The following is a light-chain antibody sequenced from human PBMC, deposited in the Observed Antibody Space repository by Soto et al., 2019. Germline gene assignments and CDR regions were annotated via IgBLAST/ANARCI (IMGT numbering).Light chain of an antibody. CDR3: HQYNTWPPT. CDR1: QSVSGD. V-gene: IGKV3-15*01. CDR2: GAS. Sequence: EIVMTQSPATLSVSPGERATLSCRASQSVSGDLAWYQQNPGQSPRLLVYGASTRASGIPARFSGSGSGTEFTLIISSLQSEDFVVYYCHQYNTWPPTFGQGTKVEV. J-gene: IGKJ1*01.